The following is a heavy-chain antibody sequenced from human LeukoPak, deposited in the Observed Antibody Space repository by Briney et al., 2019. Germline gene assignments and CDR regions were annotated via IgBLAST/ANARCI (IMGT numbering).Heavy chain of an antibody. D-gene: IGHD2-21*01. CDR2: INYNGAIT. CDR1: GFTFVDYG. CDR3: ARSRVGRYFRVSHFNL. J-gene: IGHJ4*01. Sequence: GGSLRLSCATSGFTFVDYGLSWVRRAPGKGLEWLCAINYNGAITDYADSVKGRFTISRDNAKNSLYLRMDSLRAEDTALYYGARSRVGRYFRVSHFNLWGKGSLVTVSS. V-gene: IGHV3-20*04.